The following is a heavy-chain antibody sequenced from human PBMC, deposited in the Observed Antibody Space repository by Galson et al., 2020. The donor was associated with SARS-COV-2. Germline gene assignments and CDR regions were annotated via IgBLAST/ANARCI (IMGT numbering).Heavy chain of an antibody. CDR2: IFFDGSDK. J-gene: IGHJ4*02. Sequence: GESLKISCAASGFTFSSHAMHCVRLAPGKGLERVAQIFFDGSDKYYGDSVKGRFTISRDSSKNTVYLQMNNLRADDTAVYYCARDGQTSSGWAFDYWGQGTLVTVSS. D-gene: IGHD6-19*01. V-gene: IGHV3-33*01. CDR1: GFTFSSHA. CDR3: ARDGQTSSGWAFDY.